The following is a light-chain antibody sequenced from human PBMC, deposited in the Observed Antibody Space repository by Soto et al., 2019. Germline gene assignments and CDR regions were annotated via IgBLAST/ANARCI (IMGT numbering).Light chain of an antibody. CDR2: VGTGGIVG. V-gene: IGLV9-49*01. CDR3: GADHGSGSNFVRE. Sequence: QTVVTQPPSASASLGASVTLTCTLSSGYSNYKVDWYQQRPGKGPRFVMRVGTGGIVGSKGDGIPDRFSVLGSGLNRYLTIKNIQEEDESDYHCGADHGSGSNFVREFGGGTKVTVL. CDR1: SGYSNYK. J-gene: IGLJ2*01.